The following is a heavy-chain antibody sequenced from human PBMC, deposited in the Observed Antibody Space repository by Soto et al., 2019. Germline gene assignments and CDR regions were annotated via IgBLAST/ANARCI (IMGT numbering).Heavy chain of an antibody. CDR2: IYYSGST. V-gene: IGHV4-39*01. CDR3: ARLGYGSGSALDY. Sequence: QLQLQESGPGLVKPSETLSLTCTVSGGSISSSSYYWGWIRQPPGKGLEWIGSIYYSGSTYYNPSLKSRVTISVDTSKNQFSLKLSSVTAADTAVYYWARLGYGSGSALDYWGQGTLVTVSS. J-gene: IGHJ4*02. D-gene: IGHD3-10*01. CDR1: GGSISSSSYY.